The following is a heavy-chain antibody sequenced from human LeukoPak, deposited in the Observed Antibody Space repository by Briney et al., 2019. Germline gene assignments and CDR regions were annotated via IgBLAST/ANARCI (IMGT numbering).Heavy chain of an antibody. CDR1: GFTFSDYY. Sequence: GGSLRLSCAASGFTFSDYYMSWIRQAPGKGLEWVSYISSSGSTIYYADSVKGRFTISRDNAKNPLYLQMNSLRAEDTAVYYCASGLRFLEWLGAFDIWGQGTMVTVSS. V-gene: IGHV3-11*04. J-gene: IGHJ3*02. CDR3: ASGLRFLEWLGAFDI. CDR2: ISSSGSTI. D-gene: IGHD3-3*01.